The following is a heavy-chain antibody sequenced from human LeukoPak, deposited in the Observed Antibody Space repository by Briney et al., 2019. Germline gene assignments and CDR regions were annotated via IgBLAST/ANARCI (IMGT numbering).Heavy chain of an antibody. J-gene: IGHJ4*02. CDR3: ARDPKSAL. CDR2: VYTSGST. Sequence: PSETLSLTCTVSGGSISSSYWSWIRQPAAQGLEWIGRVYTSGSTNYNYNPSLKSRLTMSVDTSKNQFSLKLSSVTAADTAVYYCARDPKSALWGQGTLVTVSS. V-gene: IGHV4-4*07. CDR1: GGSISSSY.